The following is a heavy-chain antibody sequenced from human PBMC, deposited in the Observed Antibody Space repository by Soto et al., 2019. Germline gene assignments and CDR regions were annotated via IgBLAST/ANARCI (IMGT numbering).Heavy chain of an antibody. Sequence: PGESLKISCKGSGYSFTSYWIGWGRQMPGKGLEWMGIIYPGDSDTRYSPSFQGQVTISADKSISTAYLQWSSLKASDTAMYYCARPYCSSTSCYEDYYGMDVWGQGTTVTVSS. CDR1: GYSFTSYW. D-gene: IGHD2-2*01. J-gene: IGHJ6*02. CDR2: IYPGDSDT. V-gene: IGHV5-51*01. CDR3: ARPYCSSTSCYEDYYGMDV.